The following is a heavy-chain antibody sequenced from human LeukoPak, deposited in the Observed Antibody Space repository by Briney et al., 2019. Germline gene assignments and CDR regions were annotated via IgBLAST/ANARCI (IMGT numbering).Heavy chain of an antibody. D-gene: IGHD3-22*01. Sequence: SQTLSLTCTVSGGSISSGSHYWSWIRQPAGKGLEWIGRIYTSGSTNYNPSLKSRVTISVDTSKNQFSLKLSSVTAADTAVYYCASSSDPGGAFDIWGQGTMVTVSS. CDR1: GGSISSGSHY. CDR2: IYTSGST. CDR3: ASSSDPGGAFDI. V-gene: IGHV4-61*02. J-gene: IGHJ3*02.